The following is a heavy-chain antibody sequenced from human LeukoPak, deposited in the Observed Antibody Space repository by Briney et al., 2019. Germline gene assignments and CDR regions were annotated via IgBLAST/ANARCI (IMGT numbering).Heavy chain of an antibody. Sequence: PGGSLRLSCAASGFTFSDYWMNWVRQAPGKGLEWVANINQRGSEKYYVDSVKGRFTISRDNAKNSLYLQMNSLRAEDTAVYHCVPQGYGYSGSSYGGHWGQGTLVTVSS. CDR1: GFTFSDYW. CDR3: VPQGYGYSGSSYGGH. J-gene: IGHJ4*02. V-gene: IGHV3-7*01. CDR2: INQRGSEK. D-gene: IGHD5-18*01.